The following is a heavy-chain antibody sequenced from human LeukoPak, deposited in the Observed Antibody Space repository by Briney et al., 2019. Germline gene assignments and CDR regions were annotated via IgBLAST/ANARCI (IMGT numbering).Heavy chain of an antibody. D-gene: IGHD4-17*01. CDR2: INGDGTST. CDR1: GFTFSNYW. CDR3: AKGGATVIDY. V-gene: IGHV3-74*01. Sequence: GGSLRLSCAASGFTFSNYWVHWVRQAPGKGLVWVSRINGDGTSTTSADSVKGRFTISRDNAKNTLYLQMNSLRAEDTAVYYCAKGGATVIDYWGQGTLVTVSS. J-gene: IGHJ4*02.